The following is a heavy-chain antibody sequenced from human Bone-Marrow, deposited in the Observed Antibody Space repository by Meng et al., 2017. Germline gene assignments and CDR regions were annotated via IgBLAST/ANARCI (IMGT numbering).Heavy chain of an antibody. CDR2: INPSGGST. D-gene: IGHD6-19*01. CDR3: ARVQSSGWSPGY. J-gene: IGHJ4*02. CDR1: GYTFTSYY. Sequence: QVQLLQSGAELKKPAPSVKVSCKVSGYTFTSYYFHWVRQAPGQGLGWMGIINPSGGSTSYAQKSQGRVTMTWDTSSSTVYIELSSLGSEDTAVDYCARVQSSGWSPGYWGQGTLVTVSS. V-gene: IGHV1-46*01.